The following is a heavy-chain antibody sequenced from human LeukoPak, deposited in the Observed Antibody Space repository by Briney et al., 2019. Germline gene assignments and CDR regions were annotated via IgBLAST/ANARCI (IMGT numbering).Heavy chain of an antibody. J-gene: IGHJ5*02. CDR3: ASRMGGFDP. V-gene: IGHV4-39*01. D-gene: IGHD3-16*01. CDR1: GDSVSSSSYY. CDR2: VYYTGST. Sequence: SETLSLTCTVSGDSVSSSSYYWTWIRQAPGKRLEWIGTVYYTGSTYYNPSLKSRVTISADTAKSQFSLRLTSVTAADTAVYYCASRMGGFDPWGQGTLVTVSS.